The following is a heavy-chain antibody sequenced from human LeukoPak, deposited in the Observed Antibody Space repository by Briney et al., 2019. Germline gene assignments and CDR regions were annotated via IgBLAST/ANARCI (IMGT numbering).Heavy chain of an antibody. CDR2: IIPILGIA. Sequence: SSVKVSCKASGGTFSSYAISWVRQAPGQGLEWMGRIIPILGIANYAQKFQGRVIMTTDTPTSTAYMELRSLRSDDTAVYYCAKDYSFSVDYWGQGTLVTVSS. J-gene: IGHJ4*02. V-gene: IGHV1-69*04. CDR3: AKDYSFSVDY. CDR1: GGTFSSYA. D-gene: IGHD2-15*01.